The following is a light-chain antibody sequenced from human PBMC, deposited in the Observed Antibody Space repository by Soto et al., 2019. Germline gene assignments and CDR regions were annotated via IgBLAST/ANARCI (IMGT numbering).Light chain of an antibody. Sequence: VMTKSPASLSVSPGERATLSCRATQSVSTDLAWYQQKPGQAPRLLIYGASTRATDIAARFSGSGSGTEFTLTISSLQSEDFAVYYCHQYKKWPPTFGQGTRLEIK. V-gene: IGKV3-15*01. CDR2: GAS. CDR3: HQYKKWPPT. J-gene: IGKJ2*01. CDR1: QSVSTD.